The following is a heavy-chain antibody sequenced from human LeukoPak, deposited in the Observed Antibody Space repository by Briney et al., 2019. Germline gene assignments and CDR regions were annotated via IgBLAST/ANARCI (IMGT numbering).Heavy chain of an antibody. CDR3: ARGGFSNYYDSSGFDY. V-gene: IGHV1-69*04. CDR2: IIPILGIA. J-gene: IGHJ4*02. CDR1: GGTFSSYA. D-gene: IGHD3-22*01. Sequence: GSSVKVSCKASGGTFSSYAISWVRQAPGQGLEWMGRIIPILGIANYAQKFRGRVTITADKSTSTAYMELSSLRSEDTAVYYCARGGFSNYYDSSGFDYWGQGTLVTASS.